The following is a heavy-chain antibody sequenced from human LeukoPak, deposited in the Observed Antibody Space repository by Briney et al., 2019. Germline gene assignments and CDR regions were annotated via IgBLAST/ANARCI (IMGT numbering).Heavy chain of an antibody. CDR3: ARDLDCSGGSCYSDNWFDP. Sequence: SVKVSCKASGGTFSSYAISWVRQAPGQGLEWMGGIIPNFGTANYAQKFQGRVTITADESTSTAYMELSSLRSEDTAVYYCARDLDCSGGSCYSDNWFDPWGQGTLVTVSS. CDR1: GGTFSSYA. D-gene: IGHD2-15*01. J-gene: IGHJ5*02. V-gene: IGHV1-69*13. CDR2: IIPNFGTA.